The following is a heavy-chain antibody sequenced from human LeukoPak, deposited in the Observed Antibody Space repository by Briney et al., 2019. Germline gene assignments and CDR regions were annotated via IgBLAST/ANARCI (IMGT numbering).Heavy chain of an antibody. Sequence: ASVKVSCKASGYTFTNYYIHWVRQAPGQGLEWMGIINSSGGSTTYAQKFQGRVTVTRDTSTSTVYMELSSLRSEDTAVYYCARVGPEVYYDFWSGRNWFDPWGQGTLVTVSS. CDR3: ARVGPEVYYDFWSGRNWFDP. J-gene: IGHJ5*02. V-gene: IGHV1-46*01. CDR1: GYTFTNYY. D-gene: IGHD3-3*01. CDR2: INSSGGST.